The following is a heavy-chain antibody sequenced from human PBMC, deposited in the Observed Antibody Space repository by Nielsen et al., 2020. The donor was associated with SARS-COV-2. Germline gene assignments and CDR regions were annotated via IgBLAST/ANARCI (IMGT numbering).Heavy chain of an antibody. CDR2: IIPILGST. Sequence: WVRQAPGQGLEWMGGIIPILGSTYYALQFQGRLTISADESTTTAYMELSSLTSGDTAVYYCARIIDDVVPGSGSEPFDYWGQGTLVTVSS. J-gene: IGHJ4*02. V-gene: IGHV1-69*01. CDR3: ARIIDDVVPGSGSEPFDY. D-gene: IGHD3-10*01.